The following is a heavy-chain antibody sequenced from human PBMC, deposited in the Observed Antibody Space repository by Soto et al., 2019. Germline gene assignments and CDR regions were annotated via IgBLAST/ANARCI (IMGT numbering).Heavy chain of an antibody. V-gene: IGHV1-69*01. CDR3: ARLGHPGH. J-gene: IGHJ4*02. CDR2: VIPILGTA. Sequence: QVQLVQSGAEVKKPGSSVKVSCTASGGSLRHSVISWVRQAPAQRLEWMGGVIPILGTANYAQKFQGRVTMTADEATSTAYMDLSSLSHDDTAVYYCARLGHPGHWGPGTLVIVSS. CDR1: GGSLRHSV.